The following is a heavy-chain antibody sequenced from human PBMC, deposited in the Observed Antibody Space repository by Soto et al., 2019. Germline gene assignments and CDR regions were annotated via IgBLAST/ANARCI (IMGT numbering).Heavy chain of an antibody. V-gene: IGHV4-61*01. J-gene: IGHJ6*02. CDR2: IYYSGST. CDR1: GGSVISGSYY. Sequence: LSLTCTVSGGSVISGSYYWSWIRQPPGKGLEWIGYIYYSGSTNYNPSLKSRVTISVDTSKNQFSLKLSSVTAVDTAVYYCARVVVPAAIVHYYYGMDVWGQGTTVTVSS. D-gene: IGHD2-2*01. CDR3: ARVVVPAAIVHYYYGMDV.